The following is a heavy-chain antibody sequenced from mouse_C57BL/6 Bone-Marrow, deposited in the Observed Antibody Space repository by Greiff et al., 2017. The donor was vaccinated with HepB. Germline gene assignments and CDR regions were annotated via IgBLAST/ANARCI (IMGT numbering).Heavy chain of an antibody. CDR3: TPLYYGSPLYAMDY. CDR2: IRLKSDNYAT. V-gene: IGHV6-3*01. CDR1: GFTFSNYW. Sequence: EVKVEESGGGLVQPGGSMKLSCVSSGFTFSNYWMNWVRQSPEKGLEWVAQIRLKSDNYATHYAESVKGRFTISRDDSKSSVYLQMNNLRAEDTGIYYCTPLYYGSPLYAMDYWGQGTSVTVSS. J-gene: IGHJ4*01. D-gene: IGHD1-1*01.